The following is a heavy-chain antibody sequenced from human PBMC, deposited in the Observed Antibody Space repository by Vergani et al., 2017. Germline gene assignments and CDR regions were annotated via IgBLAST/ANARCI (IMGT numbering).Heavy chain of an antibody. CDR3: ARIGPYFHDSRIDY. J-gene: IGHJ4*02. CDR1: GGSISSGSYY. V-gene: IGHV4-61*02. D-gene: IGHD3-22*01. Sequence: QVQLQESGPGLVKPSQTLSLTCTVSGGSISSGSYYWSWIRQPAGKGLEWIGRIYTSGSTNYNPSLKSRVTMSVDTSKNQFSLKLSSVTAADTAVYYCARIGPYFHDSRIDYWGQGRLVTVSS. CDR2: IYTSGST.